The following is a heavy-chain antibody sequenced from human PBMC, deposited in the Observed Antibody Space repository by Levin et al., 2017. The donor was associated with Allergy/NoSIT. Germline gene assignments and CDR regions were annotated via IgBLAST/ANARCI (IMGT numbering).Heavy chain of an antibody. D-gene: IGHD2-2*01. J-gene: IGHJ3*02. Sequence: SETLSLTCTVSGGSLSSGSYYWSWIRQPAGKGLEWIGRMSTSGSSNYNPSLSSRVTISVDTSKNQFSLNLNPVAAADTAVYYCARLLVPAAIGAFDIWGQGTVVTVSS. CDR1: GGSLSSGSYY. CDR3: ARLLVPAAIGAFDI. CDR2: MSTSGSS. V-gene: IGHV4-61*02.